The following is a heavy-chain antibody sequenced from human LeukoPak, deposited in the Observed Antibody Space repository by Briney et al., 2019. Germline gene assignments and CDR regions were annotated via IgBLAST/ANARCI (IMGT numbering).Heavy chain of an antibody. CDR2: ISYDGKND. CDR3: TRPSDISSPDY. CDR1: GLSFGRFA. D-gene: IGHD2-15*01. J-gene: IGHJ4*02. Sequence: GRSLRLSCAASGLSFGRFAMHWVRQAPGKGLEWVSLISYDGKNDYYADSVKGRFTISRDNSKNLVYLQMNSLRAEDTAVYYCTRPSDISSPDYWGQGTLVTVSS. V-gene: IGHV3-30*04.